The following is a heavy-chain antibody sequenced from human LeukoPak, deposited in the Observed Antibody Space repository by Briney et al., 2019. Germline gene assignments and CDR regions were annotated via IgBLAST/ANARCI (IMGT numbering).Heavy chain of an antibody. CDR3: TAGLFGYGPQYYYYLDV. D-gene: IGHD3-16*01. J-gene: IGHJ6*03. Sequence: SETLSLTCTVCGGSHRSGSYYGRWIRQPAGKGLQWIGRVNTSDRTRYNPSRKGRVTISEDPSENLFSLNLTDVTAADPAFYYRTAGLFGYGPQYYYYLDVWGKGTTVIVSS. CDR2: VNTSDRT. V-gene: IGHV4-61*02. CDR1: GGSHRSGSYY.